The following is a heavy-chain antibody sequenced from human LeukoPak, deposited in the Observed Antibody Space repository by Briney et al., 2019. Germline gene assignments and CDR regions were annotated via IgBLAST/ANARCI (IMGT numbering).Heavy chain of an antibody. J-gene: IGHJ6*02. CDR3: ARSATTPGYSSGWYEGYYYGMDV. V-gene: IGHV3-30-3*01. CDR1: GFTFSSYA. Sequence: GGSLRLSCAASGFTFSSYAMHWVRQAPGKGLEWVAVISYDGSNKYYADSVKGRFTISRDNSKNTLYLQMNSLRAEDTAVYYCARSATTPGYSSGWYEGYYYGMDVWGQGTTVTVSS. D-gene: IGHD6-19*01. CDR2: ISYDGSNK.